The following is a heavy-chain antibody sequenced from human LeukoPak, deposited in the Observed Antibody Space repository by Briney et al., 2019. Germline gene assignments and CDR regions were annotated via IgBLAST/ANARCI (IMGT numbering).Heavy chain of an antibody. J-gene: IGHJ6*04. CDR2: ISYDGSNK. V-gene: IGHV3-30*04. CDR3: ARDYRPYIAVAGYGMDV. Sequence: GGSLRLSCAASGFTFSSYAMHWVRQAPGKGLEWVAVISYDGSNKYYADSVKGRFTISRDNSKNTLYLQMNSLRAEDTAVYYCARDYRPYIAVAGYGMDVWGKGTTVTVSS. CDR1: GFTFSSYA. D-gene: IGHD6-19*01.